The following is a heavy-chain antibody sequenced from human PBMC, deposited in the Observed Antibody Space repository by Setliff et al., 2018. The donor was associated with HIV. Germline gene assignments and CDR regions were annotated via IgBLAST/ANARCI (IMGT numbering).Heavy chain of an antibody. J-gene: IGHJ4*02. CDR2: IYTSGST. V-gene: IGHV4-4*08. CDR1: GGSIRSFF. CDR3: ARGGSGNSYNGAFDY. D-gene: IGHD3-10*01. Sequence: LSLTCTVSGGSIRSFFWSWIRQPPGKGLEWIGHIYTSGSTNYNPSLKSRLTISLDTKNQFSLKLSSVTAADTAVYYCARGGSGNSYNGAFDYWGQGTLVTVSS.